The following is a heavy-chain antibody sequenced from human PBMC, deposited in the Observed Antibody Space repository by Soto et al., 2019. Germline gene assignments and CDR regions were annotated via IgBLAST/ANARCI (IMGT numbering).Heavy chain of an antibody. J-gene: IGHJ4*02. D-gene: IGHD5-12*01. CDR1: GYIFTSYY. Sequence: ASVKVSCKASGYIFTSYYIHWVRQAPGQGLEWMGWINPFDGSRMFAQSFQGRVTMTRDTSTSTVYMEVSSLRSGDTAVYYCARDSGYGIFDYWGQGTLVTVSS. V-gene: IGHV1-46*01. CDR3: ARDSGYGIFDY. CDR2: INPFDGSR.